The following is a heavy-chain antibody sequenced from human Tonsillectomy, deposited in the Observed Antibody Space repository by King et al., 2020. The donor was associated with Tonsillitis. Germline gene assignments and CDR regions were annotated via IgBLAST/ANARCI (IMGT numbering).Heavy chain of an antibody. Sequence: VQLQQWGAGLLNPSETLSLTCAVYGGSFSGYYWSWIRQPPGKGLEWIGEINHSGSTNYNPSLKSRVTISVDTSKNQFSLKLSSVTAADTAVYYCARVGEYYDILTGYHTGAFDIWGQGTMVTVSS. CDR3: ARVGEYYDILTGYHTGAFDI. CDR1: GGSFSGYY. D-gene: IGHD3-9*01. CDR2: INHSGST. J-gene: IGHJ3*02. V-gene: IGHV4-34*01.